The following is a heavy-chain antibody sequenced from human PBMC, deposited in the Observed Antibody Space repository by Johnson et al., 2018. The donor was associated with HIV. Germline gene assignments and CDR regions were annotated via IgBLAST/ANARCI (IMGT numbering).Heavy chain of an antibody. Sequence: QVQLVESGGGVVQPGGSLRLSCAASGFIFSNYGMHWVRQAPGKGLEWVAVISYDGSNKFYADSVKGRFTISRDNSKNTLYLHMNSLRGEDTTVYYCARAPPGGAFDIWGQGTMVTVSS. D-gene: IGHD6-25*01. CDR2: ISYDGSNK. V-gene: IGHV3-30*19. J-gene: IGHJ3*02. CDR1: GFIFSNYG. CDR3: ARAPPGGAFDI.